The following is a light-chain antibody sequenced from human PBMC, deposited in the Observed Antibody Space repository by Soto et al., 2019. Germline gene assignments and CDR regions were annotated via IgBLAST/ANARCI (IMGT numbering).Light chain of an antibody. CDR1: QSVLYSSNNKNY. V-gene: IGKV4-1*01. CDR2: WAS. Sequence: DIVVTQSPDSLAVSLGERATINCKSSQSVLYSSNNKNYLAWYQQKPGQPPKLLIYWASTPGSGVPDRFSGSETDRQCTLTISSLQAADVTFYYCQQYYRPWTFGQGTKVEIK. J-gene: IGKJ1*01. CDR3: QQYYRPWT.